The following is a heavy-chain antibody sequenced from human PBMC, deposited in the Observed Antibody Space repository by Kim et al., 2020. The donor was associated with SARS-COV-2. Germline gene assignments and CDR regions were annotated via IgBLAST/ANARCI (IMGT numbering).Heavy chain of an antibody. D-gene: IGHD3-22*01. Sequence: GGSLRLSCAASGFTFSSYSMHWVRQTPGKGLEWVTFISYDGTTKYYADSVKGRFTISRDNSKNRLYLQMNSLRPEDTAVYYCARDPLTRYQDPSGYYNWGQGTLVTVSS. V-gene: IGHV3-30-3*01. CDR3: ARDPLTRYQDPSGYYN. CDR1: GFTFSSYS. CDR2: ISYDGTTK. J-gene: IGHJ4*02.